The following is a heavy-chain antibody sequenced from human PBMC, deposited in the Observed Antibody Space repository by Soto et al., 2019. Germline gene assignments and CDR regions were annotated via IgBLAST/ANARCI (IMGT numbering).Heavy chain of an antibody. J-gene: IGHJ5*02. CDR2: IKSKTDGGTT. Sequence: VGSLRLSCAASGFTFSNAWMSWVRQAPGKGLEWVGRIKSKTDGGTTDYAAPVKGRFTISRDDSKNTLYLQMNSLKTEDTAVYYCIDYYDSSGYYPWGQGTLVTVSS. CDR1: GFTFSNAW. CDR3: IDYYDSSGYYP. D-gene: IGHD3-22*01. V-gene: IGHV3-15*01.